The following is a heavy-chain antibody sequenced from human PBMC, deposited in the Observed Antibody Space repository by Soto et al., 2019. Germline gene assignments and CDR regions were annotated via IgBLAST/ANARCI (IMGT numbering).Heavy chain of an antibody. J-gene: IGHJ3*02. V-gene: IGHV4-39*01. CDR3: ARRPGTYYYDSSGAFDI. Sequence: QLQLQESGPGLVKPSETLSLTCTVSGGSISSSSYYWGWIRQPPGKGLEWIGSIYYSGSTYYNPSLKSRVTISVDTSKNQFSLKLSSVTAADTAVYYCARRPGTYYYDSSGAFDIWGQGTMVTVSS. CDR2: IYYSGST. CDR1: GGSISSSSYY. D-gene: IGHD3-22*01.